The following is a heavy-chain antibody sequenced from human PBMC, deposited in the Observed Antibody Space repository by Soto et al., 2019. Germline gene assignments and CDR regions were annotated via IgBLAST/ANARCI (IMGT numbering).Heavy chain of an antibody. CDR1: NGSIGSNNW. CDR2: IHHSGST. J-gene: IGHJ4*02. CDR3: ARLFHWAGFDN. Sequence: QVQLQESGPGLVKPSGTLSLICAVSNGSIGSNNWWSWVRQPPGEGLEWIGEIHHSGSTQYNPSLKSRVSMSLDKSKNQFPLSVSSVSAADTAVYYCARLFHWAGFDNWGQGTLVTVSS. D-gene: IGHD7-27*01. V-gene: IGHV4-4*02.